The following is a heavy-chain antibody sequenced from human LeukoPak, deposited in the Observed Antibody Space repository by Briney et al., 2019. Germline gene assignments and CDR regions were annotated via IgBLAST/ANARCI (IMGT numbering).Heavy chain of an antibody. D-gene: IGHD2-21*01. CDR2: IGTAGDT. V-gene: IGHV3-13*01. Sequence: GGSLRLSCAASGFTFSSYDMHWVRQATGKGLEWVSAIGTAGDTYYPGSVKGRFTISRENAKNSLYLQMNSLRAGDTAVYYCARALPLVRSLDYWGQGTLVTVSS. CDR1: GFTFSSYD. J-gene: IGHJ4*02. CDR3: ARALPLVRSLDY.